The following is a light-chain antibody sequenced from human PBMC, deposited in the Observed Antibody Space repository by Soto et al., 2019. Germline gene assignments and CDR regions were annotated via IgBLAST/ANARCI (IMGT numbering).Light chain of an antibody. CDR1: QSVSSSY. Sequence: EIVLTQSPGTLSLSPGERATLSCRASQSVSSSYLAWYQQKPGQAPRLLIYGASSRATGIRDRFSGSGSGTDFTLTISRLEPEEFAVYYCQQYGSSSWTFGQGTKVEIK. CDR3: QQYGSSSWT. CDR2: GAS. J-gene: IGKJ1*01. V-gene: IGKV3-20*01.